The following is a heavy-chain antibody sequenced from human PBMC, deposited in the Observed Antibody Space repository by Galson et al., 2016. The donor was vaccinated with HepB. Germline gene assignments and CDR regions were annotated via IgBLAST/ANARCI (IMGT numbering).Heavy chain of an antibody. Sequence: WVRQAPGKGLEWVANIKPDGSGKYYVDSVKGRFTISRDNAKNSLYLQMNSLRAEDTAVYYCAQYYYDSSGYVEYFQNWGQGSRVTVSS. CDR3: AQYYYDSSGYVEYFQN. D-gene: IGHD3-22*01. CDR2: IKPDGSGK. V-gene: IGHV3-7*03. J-gene: IGHJ1*01.